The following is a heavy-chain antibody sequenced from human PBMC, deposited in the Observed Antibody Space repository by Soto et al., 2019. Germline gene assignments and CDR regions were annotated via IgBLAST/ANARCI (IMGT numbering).Heavy chain of an antibody. CDR2: SNPNSGGT. CDR1: GYTFTGYY. CDR3: ARTGEGLRDAFDI. Sequence: ASVKVSCKASGYTFTGYYMHWVRQAPGQGLEWMGWSNPNSGGTNYAQKFQGWVTMTRETSISTAFMELSRLGSDDTAVYYCARTGEGLRDAFDIWGQGTMVTVSS. V-gene: IGHV1-2*04. J-gene: IGHJ3*02. D-gene: IGHD7-27*01.